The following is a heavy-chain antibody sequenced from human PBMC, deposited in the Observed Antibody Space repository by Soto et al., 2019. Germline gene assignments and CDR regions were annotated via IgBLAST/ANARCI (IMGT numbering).Heavy chain of an antibody. Sequence: GGSLRLSCAASGFTFSSYAMSWVRQAPGKGLDWVSAISGSGGSTYYADSVKGRFTISRDNSKNTLYLQMNSLRAEDTAVYYCAKDDASGEYLRLLDTMFDHWGQGTLVTVSS. J-gene: IGHJ4*02. V-gene: IGHV3-23*01. CDR3: AKDDASGEYLRLLDTMFDH. CDR1: GFTFSSYA. CDR2: ISGSGGST. D-gene: IGHD3-3*01.